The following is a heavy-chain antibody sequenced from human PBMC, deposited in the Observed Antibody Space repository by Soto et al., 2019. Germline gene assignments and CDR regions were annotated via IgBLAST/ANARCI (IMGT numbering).Heavy chain of an antibody. D-gene: IGHD3-10*01. J-gene: IGHJ4*02. V-gene: IGHV4-4*07. CDR1: GGSINSYW. Sequence: PSETLSLTCSVSGGSINSYWWSWIRQPAGKGLEWIGRVYSSGTTDYNPSLNSRATLSVETSKSQFYLKLTSVTAADTAVYYCARDIGSYAYGEGYWGQGIQVTVSS. CDR3: ARDIGSYAYGEGY. CDR2: VYSSGTT.